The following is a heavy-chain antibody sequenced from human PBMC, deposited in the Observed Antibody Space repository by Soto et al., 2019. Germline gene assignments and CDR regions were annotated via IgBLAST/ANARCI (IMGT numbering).Heavy chain of an antibody. Sequence: PGGSLRLSCAASGFTFSSYSMNWVRQAPGKGLEWVSSISSSSSYIYYADSVKGRFTISRDNAKNSLYLQMNSLRAEDTAVYYCARDLGEVVVTVKTPVHPIGYWGQGTLVTVSS. D-gene: IGHD2-21*02. J-gene: IGHJ4*02. CDR2: ISSSSSYI. V-gene: IGHV3-21*01. CDR1: GFTFSSYS. CDR3: ARDLGEVVVTVKTPVHPIGY.